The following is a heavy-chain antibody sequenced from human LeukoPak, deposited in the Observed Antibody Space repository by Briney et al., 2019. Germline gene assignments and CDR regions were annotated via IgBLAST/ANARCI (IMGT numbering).Heavy chain of an antibody. V-gene: IGHV4-59*01. CDR1: GSSISSDY. Sequence: SETLSLTCTVLGSSISSDYWTWIRQPPGKRLQWIGYVSYTGSTNYDASLKSRVTISVDTSKNQFSLKLSSVTAADTAVYYCARGNGYNYWNDYWGQGTLVTVSS. CDR2: VSYTGST. J-gene: IGHJ4*02. D-gene: IGHD5-24*01. CDR3: ARGNGYNYWNDY.